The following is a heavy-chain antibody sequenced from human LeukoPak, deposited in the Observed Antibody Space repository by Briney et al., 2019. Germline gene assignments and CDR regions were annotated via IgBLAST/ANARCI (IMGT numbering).Heavy chain of an antibody. CDR2: IKQDGSDK. J-gene: IGHJ4*02. CDR3: ARYGSYCTGGNCKDY. Sequence: PGGSLRLSCVASGFTFTNYWMSGVRQAPGKGLEWGANIKQDGSDKYYVDSVKGRFTISRDNAKNSLYLQMDSLRAEDTAVYYCARYGSYCTGGNCKDYWGQGTLVTVSS. V-gene: IGHV3-7*01. CDR1: GFTFTNYW. D-gene: IGHD2-15*01.